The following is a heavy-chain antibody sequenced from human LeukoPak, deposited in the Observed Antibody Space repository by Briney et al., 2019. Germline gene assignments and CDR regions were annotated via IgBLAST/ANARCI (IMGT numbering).Heavy chain of an antibody. CDR1: GASVSSASY. CDR3: ARGVRSGYRKFNP. J-gene: IGHJ5*02. CDR2: IYNGVNT. V-gene: IGHV4-61*01. Sequence: SETLSLTCTVSGASVSSASYWTWIRQPPGKGVEWIAHIYNGVNTNYNPSLKSRVTISVDTSKNQFSLKLSSVTAADTAVYYCARGVRSGYRKFNPWGQGTLVTVSS. D-gene: IGHD3-3*01.